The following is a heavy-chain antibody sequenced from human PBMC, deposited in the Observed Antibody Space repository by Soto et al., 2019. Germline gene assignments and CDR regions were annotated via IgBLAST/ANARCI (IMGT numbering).Heavy chain of an antibody. CDR2: INHSGST. V-gene: IGHV4-34*01. J-gene: IGHJ5*02. Sequence: QVQLQQWGAGLLKPSETLSLTCAVYGGSFSGYYWSWIRQPPGKGLEWIGEINHSGSTNYNPSLKSRVTISVDTSKNQFSLKLSSVTAADTAVYYCARGQDSVYYDFWSGYLNWFDPWGQGTLVTVSS. D-gene: IGHD3-3*01. CDR3: ARGQDSVYYDFWSGYLNWFDP. CDR1: GGSFSGYY.